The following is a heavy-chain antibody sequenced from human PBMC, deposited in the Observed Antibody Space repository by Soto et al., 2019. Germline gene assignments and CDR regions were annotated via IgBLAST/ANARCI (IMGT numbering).Heavy chain of an antibody. CDR2: IDPSDSYT. J-gene: IGHJ6*02. CDR3: VRFVVPAARQRYYFGMCV. V-gene: IGHV5-10-1*01. D-gene: IGHD2-2*01. CDR1: GYSFTSYW. Sequence: GESLKISCKGSGYSFTSYWISWVRQMPGKGLEWMGRIDPSDSYTNYSPSFQGHVTISADKSISTAYLQWSKLTASVTVMYYCVRFVVPAARQRYYFGMCVLGQGTTVTVSS.